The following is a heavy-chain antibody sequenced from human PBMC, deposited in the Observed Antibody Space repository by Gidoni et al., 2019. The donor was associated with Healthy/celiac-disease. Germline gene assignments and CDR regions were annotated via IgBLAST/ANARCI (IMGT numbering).Heavy chain of an antibody. CDR1: VGSISSYS. V-gene: IGHV4-4*07. CDR3: ACGWGVPYYFDY. CDR2: IYTSGST. J-gene: IGHJ4*02. Sequence: QVQLQESGPGLAKPSETLSLTCTVPVGSISSYSWSWIRQRAGKGLEWIGRIYTSGSTNSNPSLKSRVTMSVDTSKTKFFLKLSSATAADTAVYYCACGWGVPYYFDYWGQGTLVTVSS. D-gene: IGHD3-10*01.